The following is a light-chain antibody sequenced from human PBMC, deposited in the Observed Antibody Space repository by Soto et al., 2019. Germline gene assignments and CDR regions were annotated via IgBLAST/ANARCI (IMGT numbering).Light chain of an antibody. J-gene: IGKJ1*01. CDR3: HQYESSLWT. CDR2: GAS. CDR1: QSVSSSY. Sequence: EVVLTRSRGTLSLSRGERATRSCRASQSVSSSYLAWHQQKPGQTPRLLIYGASNSATGIPDRFSGSGSGTDFTLTISRLEPEDFAVYYCHQYESSLWTFGQGTKVDNK. V-gene: IGKV3-20*01.